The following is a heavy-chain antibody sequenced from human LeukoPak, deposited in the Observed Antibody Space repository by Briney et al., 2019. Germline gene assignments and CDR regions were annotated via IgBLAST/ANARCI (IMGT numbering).Heavy chain of an antibody. J-gene: IGHJ4*02. CDR2: ISYDGSNK. V-gene: IGHV3-30*04. CDR3: TNFNY. Sequence: GGSLRLSCAASGFTFSSYAMHWVRQAPGKGLEWVAVISYDGSNKYYADSVKGRFTISRDNSKNTFYLQMSSLRVEDTAVYYCTNFNYWGQGTLVTVSS. CDR1: GFTFSSYA.